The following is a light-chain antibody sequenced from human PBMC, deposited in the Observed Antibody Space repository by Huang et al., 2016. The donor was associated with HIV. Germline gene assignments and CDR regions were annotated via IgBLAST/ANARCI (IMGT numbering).Light chain of an antibody. V-gene: IGKV1-9*01. CDR2: AAS. Sequence: IQLTQSPSSLSASVGDRVTITCRASQGISSFLAWYHQKPGKAPKLLMYAASTLHSGVPLRFSGSGSGTDFTLTISSLQPEDFATYYCQQFNNYPLTFGGGTKVEIK. CDR3: QQFNNYPLT. CDR1: QGISSF. J-gene: IGKJ4*01.